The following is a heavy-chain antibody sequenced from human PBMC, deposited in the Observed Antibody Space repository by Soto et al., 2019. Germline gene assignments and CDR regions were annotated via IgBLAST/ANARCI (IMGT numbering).Heavy chain of an antibody. CDR1: GGSISSGDYY. CDR3: VRRYYYHSSALLDP. CDR2: IYYTGST. D-gene: IGHD3-22*01. J-gene: IGHJ5*02. Sequence: SETLSLTCTVSGGSISSGDYYWSWIRQPPGKGLEWIGYIYYTGSTYYNPSLKSRVTISVDTSKNQFSLKLSSVTAADTAVYYCVRRYYYHSSALLDPWGQGILVTVSS. V-gene: IGHV4-30-4*01.